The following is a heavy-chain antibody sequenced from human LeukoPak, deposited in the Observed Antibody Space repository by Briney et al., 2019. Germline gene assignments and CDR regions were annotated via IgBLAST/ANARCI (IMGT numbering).Heavy chain of an antibody. CDR1: GYTFTSYD. J-gene: IGHJ4*02. CDR3: ARVTSGSYSWYFDY. CDR2: MNPNSGNT. V-gene: IGHV1-8*03. D-gene: IGHD1-26*01. Sequence: ASVKVSCKASGYTFTSYDINWVRQATGQGLEWMEWMNPNSGNTGYAQKFQGRVTITRNTSKSTAYMELSSLRSEDTAVYYCARVTSGSYSWYFDYWGQGTLVTVSS.